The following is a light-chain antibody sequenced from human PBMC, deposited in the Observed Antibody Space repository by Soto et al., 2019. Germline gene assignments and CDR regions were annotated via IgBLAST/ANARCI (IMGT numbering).Light chain of an antibody. CDR2: GAS. CDR1: QSVSSN. J-gene: IGKJ1*01. CDR3: QQRSNWPWT. V-gene: IGKV3-11*01. Sequence: VVLPQSPSTLALSPGHRATLSCRASQSVSSNLAWYQQKPGQAPRLLIYGASNRATGIPARFSGSGSGTDFTLTISSLEPEDFAVYYCQQRSNWPWTFGQGTKVDI.